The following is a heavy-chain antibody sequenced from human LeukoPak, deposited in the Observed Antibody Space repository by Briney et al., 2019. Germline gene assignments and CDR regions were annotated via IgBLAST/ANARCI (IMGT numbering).Heavy chain of an antibody. Sequence: SCKASGYTFTGYYMHWVRQAPGKGLEWVAVISYDGSNKYYADSVKGRFTISRDNSKNTLYLQMNSLRAEDTAVYYCARDSRGKYYFDYWGQGTLVTVSS. J-gene: IGHJ4*02. D-gene: IGHD3-16*01. V-gene: IGHV3-30-3*01. CDR2: ISYDGSNK. CDR1: GYTFTGYY. CDR3: ARDSRGKYYFDY.